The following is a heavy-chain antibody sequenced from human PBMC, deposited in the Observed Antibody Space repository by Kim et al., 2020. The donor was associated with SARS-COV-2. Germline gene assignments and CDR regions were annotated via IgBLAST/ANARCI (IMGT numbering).Heavy chain of an antibody. CDR2: IYYSGST. CDR3: ARHGPHGYSPFDY. J-gene: IGHJ4*02. CDR1: GGSISSYY. D-gene: IGHD6-25*01. V-gene: IGHV4-59*08. Sequence: SETLSLTCTVSGGSISSYYWNWIRQPPGKGLEWIGYIYYSGSTNYSPSLKSRVTISVDTSKNQFSLNLSSVTAADTAVYYCARHGPHGYSPFDYWGQGTLVTVSS.